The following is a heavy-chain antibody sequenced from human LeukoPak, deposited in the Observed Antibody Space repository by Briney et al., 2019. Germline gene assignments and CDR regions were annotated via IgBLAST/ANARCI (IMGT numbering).Heavy chain of an antibody. J-gene: IGHJ4*02. CDR3: AKILSGTYSFDL. CDR1: GSTFSTYP. V-gene: IGHV3-23*01. D-gene: IGHD1-26*01. Sequence: PGGSLRLSCTASGSTFSTYPMTWVRQAPGQGLAWVSAISGNSVTIYYADSVKGRFTISRDNSKNTLYLQMYSLRAEDTAVYYCAKILSGTYSFDLWGQGTLVTVSS. CDR2: ISGNSVTI.